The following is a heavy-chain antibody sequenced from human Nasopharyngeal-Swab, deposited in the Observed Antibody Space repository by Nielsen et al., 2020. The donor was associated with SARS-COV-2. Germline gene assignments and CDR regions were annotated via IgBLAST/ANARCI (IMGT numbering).Heavy chain of an antibody. CDR3: AREGENDSSGYFSDAFDI. CDR1: GGSVSGYY. J-gene: IGHJ3*02. Sequence: LSLTCGVYGGSVSGYYWNWVRQAPGKGLEWVSYISSSGSTIYYADSVKGRFTISRDNAKNSLYLQMNSLRAEDTAVYYCAREGENDSSGYFSDAFDIWGQGTMVTVSS. CDR2: ISSSGSTI. D-gene: IGHD3-22*01. V-gene: IGHV3-48*03.